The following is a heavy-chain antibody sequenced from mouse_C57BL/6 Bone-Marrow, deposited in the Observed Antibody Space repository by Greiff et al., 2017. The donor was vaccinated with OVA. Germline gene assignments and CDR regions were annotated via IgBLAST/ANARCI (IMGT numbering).Heavy chain of an antibody. V-gene: IGHV1-55*01. CDR3: ARIYEDAMDY. Sequence: VQLQQPGAELVKPGASVKMSCKASGYTFTSYWITWVKQRPGQGLEWIGEIYPRSGNTYYNEKFKGKATLTADKSSSTAYMELRSLTSEDPAVYFCARIYEDAMDYWGQGTSVTVSS. J-gene: IGHJ4*01. D-gene: IGHD2-3*01. CDR1: GYTFTSYW. CDR2: IYPRSGNT.